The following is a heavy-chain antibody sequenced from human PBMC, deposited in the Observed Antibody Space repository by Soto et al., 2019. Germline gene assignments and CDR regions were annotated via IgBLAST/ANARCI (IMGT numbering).Heavy chain of an antibody. D-gene: IGHD1-1*01. J-gene: IGHJ5*02. CDR3: ARMSATGTRWFDP. Sequence: QVQLQESGPRLVKPSQDLSLTCTVSGGSINSGAYHWSWVRQHPGKGLEWIGAISYRGTTYSNPSLQSRMTMSVDPSKTQLSLKLSSVTAADTAVYYCARMSATGTRWFDPWGTGTLVTVSS. CDR1: GGSINSGAYH. CDR2: ISYRGTT. V-gene: IGHV4-31*03.